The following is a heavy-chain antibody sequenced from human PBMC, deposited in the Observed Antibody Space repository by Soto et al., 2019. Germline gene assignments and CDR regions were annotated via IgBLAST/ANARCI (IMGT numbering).Heavy chain of an antibody. D-gene: IGHD4-4*01. CDR1: GFTFSSYG. J-gene: IGHJ1*01. Sequence: QVQLVESGGGVVQPGRSLRLSCAASGFTFSSYGMHWVRQAPGKGLEWVAVIWYDGSNKYYADSVKGRFTISRDNSKNTLYLQMNSLRAEDTAVYYCARDFDYGGNYEAFQHWGQGTLVTVS. CDR3: ARDFDYGGNYEAFQH. CDR2: IWYDGSNK. V-gene: IGHV3-33*01.